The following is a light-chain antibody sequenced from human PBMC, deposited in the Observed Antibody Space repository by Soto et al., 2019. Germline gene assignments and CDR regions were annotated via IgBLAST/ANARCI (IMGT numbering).Light chain of an antibody. Sequence: DIQMTQSPSTLSASVEDRVTITCRASQSISSWLAWYQQKPGKAPKLLIYKASSLESGVPSRFSGSGSGTEFTLTISSLQPDDFAIYYCQHYKSYPWTFGQGTKVDIK. CDR3: QHYKSYPWT. V-gene: IGKV1-5*03. CDR1: QSISSW. CDR2: KAS. J-gene: IGKJ1*01.